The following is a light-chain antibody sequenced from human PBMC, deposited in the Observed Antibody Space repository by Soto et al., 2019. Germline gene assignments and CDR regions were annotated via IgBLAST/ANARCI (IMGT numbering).Light chain of an antibody. CDR2: AAS. J-gene: IGKJ1*01. CDR1: QSVSGNY. Sequence: EVVLTQSPATLSLSPGEKATLSCRASQSVSGNYLAWYQHKAGRPPRLLINAASDRVPGIPDRFVGSGSGTDFTLTITRLEPEDFAVYYCQQYSRSPYAFGPGTKVEV. V-gene: IGKV3-20*01. CDR3: QQYSRSPYA.